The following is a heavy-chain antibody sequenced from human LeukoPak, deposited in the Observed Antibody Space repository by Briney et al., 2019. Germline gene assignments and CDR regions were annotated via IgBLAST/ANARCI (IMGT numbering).Heavy chain of an antibody. V-gene: IGHV5-51*01. CDR1: GSGFTSYW. Sequence: GASLKISFKGSGSGFTSYWIGWGRPMAGKGLGWRGIIYPGDCDTRYSPSFQGQVTISADKSISTAYLQWSSLKASDTAMYYCARLPRDCSSTSCYTGGHMDVWGKGTTVTVSS. J-gene: IGHJ6*03. D-gene: IGHD2-2*02. CDR3: ARLPRDCSSTSCYTGGHMDV. CDR2: IYPGDCDT.